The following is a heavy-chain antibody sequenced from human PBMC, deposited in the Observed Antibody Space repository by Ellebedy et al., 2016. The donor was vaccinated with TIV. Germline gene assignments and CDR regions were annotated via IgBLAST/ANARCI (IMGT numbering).Heavy chain of an antibody. Sequence: GESLKISCAASGFSFSTYGMHWVRQAPGQGLEWVAVIWYDGFNKDYADSVKGRFTISRDNAKKSLYLQMDSLRAEDTAVYYCARGSGYCSSTSCSGGSDWGQGTPVTVSS. V-gene: IGHV3-33*01. D-gene: IGHD2-2*01. CDR1: GFSFSTYG. CDR2: IWYDGFNK. J-gene: IGHJ4*02. CDR3: ARGSGYCSSTSCSGGSD.